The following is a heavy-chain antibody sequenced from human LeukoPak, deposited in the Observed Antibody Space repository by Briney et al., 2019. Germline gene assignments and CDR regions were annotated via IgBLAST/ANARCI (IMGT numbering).Heavy chain of an antibody. CDR1: GFTFSSYS. Sequence: GGSLRLSCAASGFTFSSYSMNWVRQAPGKGLDWVSSISSSSSYIYYADSLKGRFTISRDNAKNSLYLQMNSLRAEDTAVYYCARGTPTTRDFDSWGQGTLVTVSS. CDR2: ISSSSSYI. CDR3: ARGTPTTRDFDS. D-gene: IGHD4-11*01. V-gene: IGHV3-21*06. J-gene: IGHJ4*02.